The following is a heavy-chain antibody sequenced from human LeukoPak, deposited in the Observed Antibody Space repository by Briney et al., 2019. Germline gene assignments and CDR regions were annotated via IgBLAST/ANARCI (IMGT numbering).Heavy chain of an antibody. Sequence: GGSLRLSCAASGFTFSSYAMSWVRQAPGKGLEWVSAISGSGGSTYYADSVKGRFTISRDNSKNTLYLQMNSLRAEDTAVYYCAKEEGYCSGRSCYDNFDYWGQGTLVTVSS. CDR3: AKEEGYCSGRSCYDNFDY. J-gene: IGHJ4*02. CDR2: ISGSGGST. V-gene: IGHV3-23*01. D-gene: IGHD2-15*01. CDR1: GFTFSSYA.